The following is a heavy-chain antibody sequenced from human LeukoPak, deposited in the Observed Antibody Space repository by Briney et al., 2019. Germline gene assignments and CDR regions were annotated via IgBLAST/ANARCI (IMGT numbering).Heavy chain of an antibody. CDR1: GASVNSGSHY. J-gene: IGHJ4*02. CDR2: MYYSGTT. D-gene: IGHD2-15*01. CDR3: AGLRYHGGNTV. V-gene: IGHV4-61*03. Sequence: TSETLSLTCTVSGASVNSGSHYWSWFRQPPGKGLEWIGYMYYSGTTNYNSSLKSRVTMSVDTSKNHFSLKMNSLTAADTAEYYCAGLRYHGGNTVWGQGTPVTVSS.